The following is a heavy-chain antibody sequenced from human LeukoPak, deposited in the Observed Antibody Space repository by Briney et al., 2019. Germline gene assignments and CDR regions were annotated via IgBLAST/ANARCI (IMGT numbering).Heavy chain of an antibody. CDR1: GFTFSTYW. CDR3: VRGCGRSSCPYYFDY. V-gene: IGHV3-7*03. J-gene: IGHJ4*02. CDR2: IKQDGNEK. Sequence: GGSLRLSCAASGFTFSTYWMSWVRQAPGKGLEWVATIKQDGNEKHYVDSVKGRFAISRDNAKNSLYLQVDSLRVEDTALYFCVRGCGRSSCPYYFDYWGQGTLVTVSS. D-gene: IGHD2-2*01.